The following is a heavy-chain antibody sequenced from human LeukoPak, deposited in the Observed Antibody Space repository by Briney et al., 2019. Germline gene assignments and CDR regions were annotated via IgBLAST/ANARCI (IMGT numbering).Heavy chain of an antibody. J-gene: IGHJ4*02. D-gene: IGHD1-1*01. Sequence: SETLSLTCAVYGGSFSGYYWSWIRQPPGKGLEWIGEINHSGRTNYNPSLKSRVTISVDMSKNHLSLKLRSVTAADTAVYYCTITTGTTLGLMDYWGQGTLVTVSS. CDR1: GGSFSGYY. CDR2: INHSGRT. V-gene: IGHV4-34*01. CDR3: TITTGTTLGLMDY.